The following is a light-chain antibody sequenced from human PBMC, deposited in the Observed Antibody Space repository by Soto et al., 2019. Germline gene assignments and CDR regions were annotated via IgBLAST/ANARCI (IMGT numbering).Light chain of an antibody. V-gene: IGKV3-20*01. CDR1: QSVSSSY. J-gene: IGKJ5*01. Sequence: EIVLPQSPGTLSLSPGERATLSCRASQSVSSSYLAWYQQKPGRAPRLLISGASTRATGIPDRFSGSGSETDFTLTIARLEPEEFAVYYCQQYGSSPRTVGQGTRLEIK. CDR3: QQYGSSPRT. CDR2: GAS.